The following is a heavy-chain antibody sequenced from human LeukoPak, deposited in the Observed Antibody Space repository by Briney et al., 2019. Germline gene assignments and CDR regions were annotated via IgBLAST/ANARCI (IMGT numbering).Heavy chain of an antibody. CDR3: ARDRMTNTGGDGFDI. V-gene: IGHV3-48*04. D-gene: IGHD2-8*01. CDR1: GFTFSSYS. J-gene: IGHJ3*02. Sequence: PGGSLRLSCAASGFTFSSYSMNWVRQAPGKGLEWVSYISSSSSTIYYADSVKGRFTISRDNAKNSLYLQMNSLRAEDTAVYYCARDRMTNTGGDGFDIWGQGTMVTVSS. CDR2: ISSSSSTI.